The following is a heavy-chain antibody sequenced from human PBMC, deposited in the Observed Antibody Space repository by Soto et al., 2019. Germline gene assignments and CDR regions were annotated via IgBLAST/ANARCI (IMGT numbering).Heavy chain of an antibody. J-gene: IGHJ6*02. CDR1: GYTFTSYG. CDR2: ISAYNGNT. D-gene: IGHD2-2*01. V-gene: IGHV1-18*01. Sequence: ASVKVSCKASGYTFTSYGISWVRQAPGQGLEWMEWISAYNGNTNYAQKLQGRVTMTTDTSTSTAYMELRSLRSDDTAVYYCAGDVYIVVVPAAPLYYYYYGMDVWGQGTTVTVSS. CDR3: AGDVYIVVVPAAPLYYYYYGMDV.